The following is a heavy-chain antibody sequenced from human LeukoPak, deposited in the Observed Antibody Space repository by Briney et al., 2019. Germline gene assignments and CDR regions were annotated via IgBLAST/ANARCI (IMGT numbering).Heavy chain of an antibody. CDR3: ARLDCSGGSCYLFDY. D-gene: IGHD2-15*01. V-gene: IGHV4-59*08. CDR1: GSSISSYY. Sequence: SETLSLTCTVPGSSISSYYWSWIRQPPGRGLEWIGYIYYSGSTNYNPSPKSRVTISVDTSKNQFSLKLSSVTAADTAVYYCARLDCSGGSCYLFDYWGQGTLVTVSS. J-gene: IGHJ4*02. CDR2: IYYSGST.